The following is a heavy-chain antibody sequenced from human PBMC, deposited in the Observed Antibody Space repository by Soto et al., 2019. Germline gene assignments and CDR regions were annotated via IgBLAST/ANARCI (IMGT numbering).Heavy chain of an antibody. CDR3: ARSLFGVSKYFHY. CDR1: GLSFSDHY. CDR2: IRNRANSYAT. J-gene: IGHJ4*02. D-gene: IGHD3-10*02. V-gene: IGHV3-72*01. Sequence: EVQLVESGGGFVQPGGSLRLSCAASGLSFSDHYMDWVRQAPGRGLEWVGRIRNRANSYATESAATVEGRFTISREESTQSVSLQMNSLKIEDTAVYYCARSLFGVSKYFHYWDEGILVTVSS.